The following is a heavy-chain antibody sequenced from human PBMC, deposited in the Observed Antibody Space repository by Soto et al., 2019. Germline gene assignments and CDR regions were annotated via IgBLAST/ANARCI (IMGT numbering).Heavy chain of an antibody. CDR2: MYNTGST. V-gene: IGHV4-59*01. Sequence: NPSETLYLSGTVAVGSMSRYYGSWIRQPPGKGLEWIGYMYNTGSTGYNPSFKSRVTISVDTSKNQFSLKLNSVTAADTAVYYCARDLWGYCGTDCYPLDVWGQGTTVT. CDR3: ARDLWGYCGTDCYPLDV. D-gene: IGHD2-21*02. J-gene: IGHJ6*02. CDR1: VGSMSRYY.